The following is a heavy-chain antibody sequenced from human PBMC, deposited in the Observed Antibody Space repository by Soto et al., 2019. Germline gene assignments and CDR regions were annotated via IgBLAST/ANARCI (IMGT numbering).Heavy chain of an antibody. V-gene: IGHV3-30*18. D-gene: IGHD5-18*01. Sequence: GGSLRLSCAASGFTFSSYGMHWVRQAPGKGLEWVAVISYDGSNKYYADSVKGRFTISRDNSKNTLYLQMNSLRAEDTAVYYCAKPSGGGYSYGYFDYWGQGTLVTVS. CDR1: GFTFSSYG. CDR2: ISYDGSNK. CDR3: AKPSGGGYSYGYFDY. J-gene: IGHJ4*02.